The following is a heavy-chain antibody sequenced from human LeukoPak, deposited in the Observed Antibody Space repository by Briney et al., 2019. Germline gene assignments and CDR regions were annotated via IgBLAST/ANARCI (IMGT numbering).Heavy chain of an antibody. V-gene: IGHV4-39*07. Sequence: SETLSLTCTVSGGSISSSSYYWGWIRQPPGKGLEWIGSIYYSGSTYYNPSLKSRVTISVDTSKNQFSLKLSSVTAADTAVYYCARDFDYGDYGAFDIWGQGTMVTVSS. J-gene: IGHJ3*02. D-gene: IGHD4-17*01. CDR3: ARDFDYGDYGAFDI. CDR1: GGSISSSSYY. CDR2: IYYSGST.